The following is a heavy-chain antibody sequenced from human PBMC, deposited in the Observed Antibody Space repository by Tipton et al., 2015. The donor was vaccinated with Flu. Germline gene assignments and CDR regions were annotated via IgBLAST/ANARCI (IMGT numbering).Heavy chain of an antibody. J-gene: IGHJ4*02. D-gene: IGHD6-19*01. CDR2: VFYNGKT. V-gene: IGHV4-59*12. CDR3: ARDLGIGWFYFDY. CDR1: GGSISAFY. Sequence: TLSLTCSVSGGSISAFYWSWIRQPPGKDLEWIGYVFYNGKTDYNPSLKSRVSMSVDTSKNQFSLNLRSVTAADTAVYYCARDLGIGWFYFDYWGQGSLVIVSS.